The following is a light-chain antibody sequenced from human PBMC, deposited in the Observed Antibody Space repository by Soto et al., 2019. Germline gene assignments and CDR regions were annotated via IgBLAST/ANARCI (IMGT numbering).Light chain of an antibody. V-gene: IGKV1-39*01. CDR1: QRIGTY. CDR2: AAS. Sequence: DIQMNQAPSSLSASIGDRGTITGRAIQRIGTYLYWYQQKPGKAPKVLIYAASSLQSGVPSRFSSSGSGTYFTLTISSLQPEDFATYYCQQSQSAPRTFGHGTKVEMK. J-gene: IGKJ1*01. CDR3: QQSQSAPRT.